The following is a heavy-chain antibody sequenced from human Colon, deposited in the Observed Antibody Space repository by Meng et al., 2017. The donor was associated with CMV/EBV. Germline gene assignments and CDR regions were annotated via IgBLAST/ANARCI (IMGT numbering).Heavy chain of an antibody. Sequence: SCAVSGFSFTNYWMHWVRQAPGKGLDWVARVNSDGSRISYADSVKGRFTISRDEATNTLFLQMNSLRVEDTAVYYCTRLLWFGEFDSWGQGTLVTVSS. D-gene: IGHD3-10*01. J-gene: IGHJ4*02. CDR2: VNSDGSRI. V-gene: IGHV3-74*01. CDR3: TRLLWFGEFDS. CDR1: GFSFTNYW.